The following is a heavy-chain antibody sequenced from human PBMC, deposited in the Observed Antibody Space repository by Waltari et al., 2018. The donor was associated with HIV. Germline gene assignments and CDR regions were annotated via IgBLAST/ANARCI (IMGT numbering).Heavy chain of an antibody. D-gene: IGHD6-19*01. V-gene: IGHV4-38-2*01. CDR1: GYPISGGYY. J-gene: IGHJ5*02. CDR2: IYHSGST. Sequence: QVQLQESGPGLGEPSEPLSLTRAVSGYPISGGYYWDWVRQPPGKGLEWIGSIYHSGSTYYNPSLKSRVIISVDTSKNQFSLRLTSVTAADTAVYYCARRAVAGTNWFDPWGQGTLVTVPS. CDR3: ARRAVAGTNWFDP.